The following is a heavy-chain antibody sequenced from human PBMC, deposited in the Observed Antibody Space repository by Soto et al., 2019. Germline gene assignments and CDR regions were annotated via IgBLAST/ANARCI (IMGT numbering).Heavy chain of an antibody. J-gene: IGHJ4*02. V-gene: IGHV3-21*06. CDR1: GFTFTRYS. CDR2: ISSTTNYI. Sequence: SLRLSCAASGFTFTRYSMNWVRQAPGKGLEWVSSISSTTNYIYYGDSMKGRFTISRDNAKDSLYLEMNSLRAEDTAVYYCARESEDLTSNFDYWGQGTLVTVSS. CDR3: ARESEDLTSNFDY.